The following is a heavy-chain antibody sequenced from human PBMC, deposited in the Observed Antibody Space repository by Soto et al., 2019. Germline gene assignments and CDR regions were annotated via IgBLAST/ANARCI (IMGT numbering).Heavy chain of an antibody. CDR3: ASTKRWLAFDY. CDR2: FYDSGST. D-gene: IGHD6-19*01. J-gene: IGHJ4*02. Sequence: SETLSNTCTVFGASICSYYWTWIRQPPGKRLEYIGCFYDSGSTNYNPSLKSRVTISVDISKNQFSLTVNSVTAADTAVYYCASTKRWLAFDYWGQGALVTVSS. CDR1: GASICSYY. V-gene: IGHV4-59*01.